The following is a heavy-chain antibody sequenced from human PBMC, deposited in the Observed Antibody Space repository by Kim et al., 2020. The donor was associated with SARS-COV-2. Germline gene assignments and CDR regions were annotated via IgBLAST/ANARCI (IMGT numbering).Heavy chain of an antibody. CDR2: DGSGK. Sequence: DGSGKYYVASVKGRFTISRDNAKNSLYLQMNSLRAEDTAVYYCARGGTPGYWGQGTLVTVSS. V-gene: IGHV3-7*01. D-gene: IGHD3-16*01. CDR3: ARGGTPGY. J-gene: IGHJ4*02.